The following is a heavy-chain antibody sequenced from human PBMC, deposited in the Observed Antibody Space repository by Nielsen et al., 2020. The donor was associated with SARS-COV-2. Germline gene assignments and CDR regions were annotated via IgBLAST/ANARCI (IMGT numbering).Heavy chain of an antibody. J-gene: IGHJ1*01. Sequence: GGSLRLSCAASGFTFSTYTMYWVRQAPGKGLEWVAVISDDGSNKYSADSVKGRFTISRDNSKNTLYLQMNSLRVEDTAVYHCARAGAVIRGVIKDWGQGTLVTVSS. CDR3: ARAGAVIRGVIKD. CDR2: ISDDGSNK. D-gene: IGHD3-10*01. V-gene: IGHV3-30-3*01. CDR1: GFTFSTYT.